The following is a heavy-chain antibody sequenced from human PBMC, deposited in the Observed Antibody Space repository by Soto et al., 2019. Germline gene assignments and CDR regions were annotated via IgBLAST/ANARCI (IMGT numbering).Heavy chain of an antibody. D-gene: IGHD3-3*01. CDR3: AKVRSTKIFDVVSLFDY. J-gene: IGHJ4*02. CDR2: ISGSGGTT. V-gene: IGHV3-23*01. CDR1: GFTFSSYA. Sequence: GGSLRLSCAASGFTFSSYAMSWVRQAPGKGLECVSTISGSGGTTYYADSVKGRFTISRDNSKNTLYLQMNSLRAEDTAVYYCAKVRSTKIFDVVSLFDYWGQGTLVTVSS.